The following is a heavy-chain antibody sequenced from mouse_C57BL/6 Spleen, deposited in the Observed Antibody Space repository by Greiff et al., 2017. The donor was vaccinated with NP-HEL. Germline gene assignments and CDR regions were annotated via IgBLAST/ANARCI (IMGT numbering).Heavy chain of an antibody. V-gene: IGHV6-3*01. CDR3: TVANGMGGFAY. CDR2: IRLKSDNSAT. D-gene: IGHD1-1*01. J-gene: IGHJ3*01. CDR1: GFTFSNYW. Sequence: DVMLVESGGGLVQPGGSMKLSCVASGFTFSNYWMNWVRQSPEKGLEWVAQIRLKSDNSATHYAESVKGRFTISREDSKSSVYLQMNNLRAEDTGIYYCTVANGMGGFAYWGQGTLVTVSA.